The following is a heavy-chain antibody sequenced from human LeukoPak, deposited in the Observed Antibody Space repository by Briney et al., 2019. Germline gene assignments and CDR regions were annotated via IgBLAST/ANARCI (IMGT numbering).Heavy chain of an antibody. J-gene: IGHJ4*02. V-gene: IGHV4-59*01. D-gene: IGHD2-2*01. CDR2: IANGGVT. Sequence: SETLSLTCKVSDGYISSYYWHWIRQPPGKGLEWIGYIANGGVTTYGPSLQSRVTISVDTSNSQFSLKLASLTAADTAVYYCARERTRVTGWDFWGQGSLVTVSS. CDR1: DGYISSYY. CDR3: ARERTRVTGWDF.